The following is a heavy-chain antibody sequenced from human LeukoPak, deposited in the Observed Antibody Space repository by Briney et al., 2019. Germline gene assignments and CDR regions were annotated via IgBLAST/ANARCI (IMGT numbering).Heavy chain of an antibody. J-gene: IGHJ4*02. Sequence: SETLSLTCTVSGGSVSSGSYYWSWIRQPPGKGLEWIGYIYYSGSTNYNPSLKSQVTISVDTSKNQFSLKLSSVTAADTAVYYCARTDYGDDYWGQGTLVTVSS. CDR2: IYYSGST. CDR1: GGSVSSGSYY. CDR3: ARTDYGDDY. D-gene: IGHD4-17*01. V-gene: IGHV4-61*01.